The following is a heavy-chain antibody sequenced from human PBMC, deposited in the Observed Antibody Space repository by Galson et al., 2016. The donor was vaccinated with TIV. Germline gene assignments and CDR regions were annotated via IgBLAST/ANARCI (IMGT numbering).Heavy chain of an antibody. CDR3: ATPYSSSSFSSYYALDV. V-gene: IGHV3-23*01. Sequence: SLRLSCAASGFRISNYVMSWVRQAPGKGLAWVSSISGSGISKYYADSVKGRFTISRDNSKNMLYLLMNSLRAEDTALYYCATPYSSSSFSSYYALDVWGQGTTVTVSS. CDR1: GFRISNYV. CDR2: ISGSGISK. J-gene: IGHJ6*02. D-gene: IGHD4-11*01.